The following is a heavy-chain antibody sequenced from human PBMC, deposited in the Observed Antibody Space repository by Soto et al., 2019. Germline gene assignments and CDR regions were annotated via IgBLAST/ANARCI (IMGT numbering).Heavy chain of an antibody. D-gene: IGHD6-13*01. CDR2: INGGNGNT. CDR3: ARAPRSSWYAP. Sequence: GASVKVSCKASGYTVPNYAIHWVRQAPGQRLEWMGWINGGNGNTYYSEHFQGRVTFTRDTSASTAYMELRSLRSDDTAVYYCARAPRSSWYAPWGQGTLVTVSS. J-gene: IGHJ5*02. CDR1: GYTVPNYA. V-gene: IGHV1-3*01.